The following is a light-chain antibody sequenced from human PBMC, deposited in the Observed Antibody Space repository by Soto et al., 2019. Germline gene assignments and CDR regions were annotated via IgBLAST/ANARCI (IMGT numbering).Light chain of an antibody. Sequence: DIQMTQSPSTLSASVGDRVTITFRASQSISSWLAWYQQKPGKAPKLLIYKASSLESGVPPRFSGSGSGTEFTLTISSLQPDDFATYYCQQYNSYSTFGQGTKVDIK. V-gene: IGKV1-5*03. CDR1: QSISSW. J-gene: IGKJ1*01. CDR2: KAS. CDR3: QQYNSYST.